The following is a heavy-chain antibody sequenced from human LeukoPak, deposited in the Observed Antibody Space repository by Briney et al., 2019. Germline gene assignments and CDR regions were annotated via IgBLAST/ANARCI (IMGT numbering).Heavy chain of an antibody. CDR3: AKDIEMATIRYGYPDY. D-gene: IGHD5-24*01. CDR2: ITWNSGSI. Sequence: GGSLRLSCAASGFTFHDFAMHWVRHAPGKGLEWVSGITWNSGSIGYADSVKGRFTISRDNAKNSLYLQMNSLRAEDTALYYCAKDIEMATIRYGYPDYWGQGTLVTVSS. J-gene: IGHJ4*02. CDR1: GFTFHDFA. V-gene: IGHV3-9*01.